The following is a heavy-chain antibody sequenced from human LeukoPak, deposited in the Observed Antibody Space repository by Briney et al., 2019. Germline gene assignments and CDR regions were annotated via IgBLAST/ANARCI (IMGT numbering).Heavy chain of an antibody. CDR3: ARAAGSGTYPNWFDP. CDR2: ISPYNGNT. D-gene: IGHD3-10*01. Sequence: ASVKVSCKASGYTFTTYGIFWVRQAPGQGIEWMGWISPYNGNTNYAQKLQGRVTMTTDTSTSTPYMEMRSLRSDDTAVYYCARAAGSGTYPNWFDPWGQGTLVTVSS. CDR1: GYTFTTYG. V-gene: IGHV1-18*01. J-gene: IGHJ5*02.